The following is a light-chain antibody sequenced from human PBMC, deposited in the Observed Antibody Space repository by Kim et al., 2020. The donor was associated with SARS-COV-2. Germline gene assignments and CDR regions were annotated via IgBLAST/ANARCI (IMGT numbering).Light chain of an antibody. CDR1: SLTNYY. Sequence: LGQTVLITCQGDSLTNYYASWYQQRPGQAPRLLIYGKNSRPSGISDRFSGSTSGNTASLTITATQAEDEADYFCSSRDSSGDNVMLFGGGTKVTVL. CDR2: GKN. CDR3: SSRDSSGDNVML. V-gene: IGLV3-19*01. J-gene: IGLJ3*02.